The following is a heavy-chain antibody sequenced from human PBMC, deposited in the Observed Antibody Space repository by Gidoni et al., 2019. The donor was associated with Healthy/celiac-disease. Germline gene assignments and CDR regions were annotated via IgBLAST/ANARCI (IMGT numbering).Heavy chain of an antibody. CDR2: ISSSSSYI. Sequence: EVQLVESGGGLVKPGGSLRLSCAASGFTFSSYSTNLVRQAPGKGLEWVSSISSSSSYIYYADSVKSRFTISRDNAKNSLYLQMNSLRAEDTAVYYCARDAIGDYYDSSGYYYDYWGQGTLVTVSS. CDR3: ARDAIGDYYDSSGYYYDY. V-gene: IGHV3-21*01. CDR1: GFTFSSYS. J-gene: IGHJ4*02. D-gene: IGHD3-22*01.